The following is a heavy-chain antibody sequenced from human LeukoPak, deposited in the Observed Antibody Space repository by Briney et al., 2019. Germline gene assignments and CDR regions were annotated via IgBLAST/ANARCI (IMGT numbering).Heavy chain of an antibody. CDR2: ISLSGSTI. CDR3: ARVLYDNSGYYTLDY. Sequence: GGSLRLSCAASKFTFSSYEMNWVRQAPGEELEWVSYISLSGSTIYYADSVKGRFTISRDNAKNSLYLQMNSLRAEDTAVYYCARVLYDNSGYYTLDYWGQGTLVTVPS. D-gene: IGHD3-22*01. V-gene: IGHV3-48*03. CDR1: KFTFSSYE. J-gene: IGHJ4*02.